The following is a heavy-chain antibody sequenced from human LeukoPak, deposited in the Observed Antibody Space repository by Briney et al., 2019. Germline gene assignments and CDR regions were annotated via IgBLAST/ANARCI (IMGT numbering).Heavy chain of an antibody. V-gene: IGHV3-74*01. Sequence: GGSLRLSCAASGSTFSGYWMHWVRQAPGKGLVWVSRINGDGSSTNYADSVRGRFTISRDNAKNTLYLEMNSLRAEDTAVYYCAKMPPQSNGWGQGTLVTVSS. D-gene: IGHD2-2*01. CDR2: INGDGSST. CDR1: GSTFSGYW. CDR3: AKMPPQSNG. J-gene: IGHJ4*02.